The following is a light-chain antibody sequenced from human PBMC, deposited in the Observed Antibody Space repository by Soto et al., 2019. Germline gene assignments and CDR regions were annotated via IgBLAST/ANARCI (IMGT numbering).Light chain of an antibody. CDR1: QSVSRY. V-gene: IGKV3-11*01. CDR3: QQRSNWPRT. J-gene: IGKJ1*01. CDR2: DAS. Sequence: EIVLTQSPATLSLSPGERATLSCRASQSVSRYLAWYQQKYGQAPRLLIYDASNRATGIPARFSGSGSGTDFTLTISRLEPEDFAVYYCQQRSNWPRTFGQGTKVEIK.